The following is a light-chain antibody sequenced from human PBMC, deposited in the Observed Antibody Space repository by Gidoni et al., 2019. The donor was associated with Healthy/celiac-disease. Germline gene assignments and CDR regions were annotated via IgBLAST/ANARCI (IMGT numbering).Light chain of an antibody. CDR2: DVS. J-gene: IGLJ2*01. Sequence: QSALTQPRSVSGSPGQSVTISCTGTSSDFGGYNYVSWYQPHPGKAPKLMIYDVSKRPSGVPDRFSGSKSGNTASLTISGLQAEDEADYYCCSYAGSYTVFGGGTKLTVL. V-gene: IGLV2-11*01. CDR3: CSYAGSYTV. CDR1: SSDFGGYNY.